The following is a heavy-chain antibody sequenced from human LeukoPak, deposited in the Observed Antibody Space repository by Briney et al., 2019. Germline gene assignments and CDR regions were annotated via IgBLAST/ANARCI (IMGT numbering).Heavy chain of an antibody. J-gene: IGHJ4*02. CDR3: AGRLTGSYFDY. Sequence: GGSLRLSCAASGFTFSSYAMSWVRQAPGKGLEWVSGISASGGNTYYADSVKGRFTISRDNSKNTLYLQMNSLRAEDTAVYYCAGRLTGSYFDYWGQGTLVTVSS. D-gene: IGHD3-9*01. CDR1: GFTFSSYA. V-gene: IGHV3-23*01. CDR2: ISASGGNT.